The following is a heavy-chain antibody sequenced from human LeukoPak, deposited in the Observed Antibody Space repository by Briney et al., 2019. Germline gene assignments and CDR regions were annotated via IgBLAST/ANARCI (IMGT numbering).Heavy chain of an antibody. J-gene: IGHJ4*02. D-gene: IGHD3-22*01. CDR2: ISYDGSNK. V-gene: IGHV3-30-3*01. CDR3: AGRSSGYYYFDY. Sequence: PGGSLRLSCAASGFTFSSYAMHWVRQAPGKGLEGVAVISYDGSNKYYADSVKGRFTISRDNSKNTLYLQMNSLRAEDTAVYYCAGRSSGYYYFDYWGQGALVTVSS. CDR1: GFTFSSYA.